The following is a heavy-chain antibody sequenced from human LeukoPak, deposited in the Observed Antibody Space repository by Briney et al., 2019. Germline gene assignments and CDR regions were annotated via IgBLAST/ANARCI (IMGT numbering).Heavy chain of an antibody. CDR2: ISTYTGRA. CDR3: ARADGTNSGTNAFDV. CDR1: GYRFNVYD. V-gene: IGHV1-18*01. D-gene: IGHD4-23*01. J-gene: IGHJ3*01. Sequence: ASVKVSCKTSGYRFNVYDILWVRQAPGHGLDYVGWISTYTGRANYAQKFQGRVSVITDTSTSTAYLELTNLTPSDTGLYYCARADGTNSGTNAFDVWGLGTMVTVAS.